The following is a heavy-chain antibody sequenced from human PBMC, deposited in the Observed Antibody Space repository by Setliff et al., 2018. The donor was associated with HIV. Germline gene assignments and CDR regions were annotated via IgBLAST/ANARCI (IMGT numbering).Heavy chain of an antibody. V-gene: IGHV4-34*01. D-gene: IGHD2-2*01. CDR2: IQHSGRI. CDR3: ARDRMPMASWVPDK. CDR1: GGSFSGYC. J-gene: IGHJ4*02. Sequence: SETLSLTCAVYGGSFSGYCWSWIRQPPGKGLEWIGEIQHSGRINYNPSLRSRVTTSVDTSKNQFSLKLSSVIPADTAVYYCARDRMPMASWVPDKWGQGTLVTVSS.